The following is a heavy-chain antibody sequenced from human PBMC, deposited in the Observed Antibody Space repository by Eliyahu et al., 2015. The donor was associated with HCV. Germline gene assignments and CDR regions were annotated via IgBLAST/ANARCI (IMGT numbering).Heavy chain of an antibody. CDR3: GRGVGPLSRS. V-gene: IGHV4-30-4*01. Sequence: QVQLQESGPGLVKPSQTLSLNCTVSGGSITSGNFYWSWLRQRPDKGLEWIGYIYSSGSTFYNPSLKPRVSISMDTSETQFSLTLRAATAADTAKYYCGRGVGPLSRSWGPGISVTVSS. J-gene: IGHJ5*02. CDR2: IYSSGST. CDR1: GGSITSGNFY. D-gene: IGHD1-26*01.